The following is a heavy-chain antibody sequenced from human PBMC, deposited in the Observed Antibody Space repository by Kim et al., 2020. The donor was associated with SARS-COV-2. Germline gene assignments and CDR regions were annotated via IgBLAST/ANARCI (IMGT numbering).Heavy chain of an antibody. D-gene: IGHD5-12*01. V-gene: IGHV3-66*02. Sequence: GGSLRLSCAASGFTVGSNYMSWVRQAPGKGLEWVSVIYSGGSTYYADSVKGRFTISRDNSKNTLYLQMNSLRAEDTAVYYCAYSGYPSIKGTDYWGQGTLVTVSS. CDR3: AYSGYPSIKGTDY. J-gene: IGHJ4*02. CDR2: IYSGGST. CDR1: GFTVGSNY.